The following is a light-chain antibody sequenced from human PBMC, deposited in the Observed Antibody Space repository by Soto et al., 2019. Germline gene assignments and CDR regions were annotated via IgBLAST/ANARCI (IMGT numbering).Light chain of an antibody. V-gene: IGKV3-11*01. J-gene: IGKJ4*01. CDR1: QSVSSY. CDR3: QQRSNWAGLT. Sequence: EIVLTQSPATLSLSPGERATLSCRASQSVSSYLAWYQQKPGQAPRLLIYDASNRATGIPARFSGSGSGTAFPLTISSLEPEDFAVYYCQQRSNWAGLTFGGGTKVEIK. CDR2: DAS.